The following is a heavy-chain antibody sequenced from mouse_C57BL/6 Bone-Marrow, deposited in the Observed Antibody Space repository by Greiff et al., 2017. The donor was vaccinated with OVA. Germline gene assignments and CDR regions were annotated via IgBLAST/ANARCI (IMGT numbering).Heavy chain of an antibody. CDR3: AWGYGYDWYAMDY. D-gene: IGHD2-2*01. J-gene: IGHJ4*01. V-gene: IGHV3-8*01. Sequence: EVQLQQSGPGLAKPSQTLSLTCSVTGYSITSDYWNWIRKFPGNKLEYMGYISYSGSTYYNPSLKSRISITRDTSKNQYYLQLNSVTTEDTATYYCAWGYGYDWYAMDYWGQGTSVTVSS. CDR2: ISYSGST. CDR1: GYSITSDY.